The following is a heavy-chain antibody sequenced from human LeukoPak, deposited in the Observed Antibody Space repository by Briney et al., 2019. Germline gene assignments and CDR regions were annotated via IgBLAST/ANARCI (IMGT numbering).Heavy chain of an antibody. CDR3: PNPFPVDTAMPRDY. CDR2: ISGSGGST. J-gene: IGHJ4*02. Sequence: GGSLRLSCAASGLNYSSYAMSWVRQAPGKGLEWVSAISGSGGSTYYADSVKGRFTISRDNSKNTLYLQMNSLRAEDTAVYYCPNPFPVDTAMPRDYWGQGTLVTVSS. CDR1: GLNYSSYA. V-gene: IGHV3-23*01. D-gene: IGHD5-18*01.